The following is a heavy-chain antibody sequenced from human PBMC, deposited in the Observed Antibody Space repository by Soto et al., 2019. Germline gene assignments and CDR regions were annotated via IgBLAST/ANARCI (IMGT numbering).Heavy chain of an antibody. CDR3: ARILEVPRAGRRGAVDIGGTFDY. V-gene: IGHV1-46*01. Sequence: QVQLVQSGAEVKKPGASVKVSCKASGYTFTSYYMHWVREAPGQGLEWMGIINPSGGSTSYAQKFQGRVTMTRDTSTSTVYMELSRLRSEDTAVYYCARILEVPRAGRRGAVDIGGTFDYWGQGTLVTVSS. D-gene: IGHD1-7*01. J-gene: IGHJ4*02. CDR2: INPSGGST. CDR1: GYTFTSYY.